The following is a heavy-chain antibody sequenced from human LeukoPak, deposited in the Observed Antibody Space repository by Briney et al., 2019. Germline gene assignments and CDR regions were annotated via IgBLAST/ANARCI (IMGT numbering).Heavy chain of an antibody. CDR1: GFTFSSYG. Sequence: GGSLRLTCAASGFTFSSYGMHWVRQAPGKGLEWVAVISYDGSNKYYADSVKGRFTISRDNSKNTLYLQMNSLRAEDTAVYYCARISYGGQFDYWGQGTLVTVSS. J-gene: IGHJ4*02. V-gene: IGHV3-30*03. CDR2: ISYDGSNK. CDR3: ARISYGGQFDY. D-gene: IGHD4-23*01.